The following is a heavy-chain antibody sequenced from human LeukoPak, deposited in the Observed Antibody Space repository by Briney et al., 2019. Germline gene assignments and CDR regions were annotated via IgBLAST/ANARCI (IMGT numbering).Heavy chain of an antibody. J-gene: IGHJ4*02. CDR3: ALRFSEALAFDY. Sequence: SGPTLVKPPQTLTVTCSFSGFSVSSRGVAVAWIRQPPGRALEWLAIIFWHDEKHYSPSLNNRLTITKDTSKNQVVLTMTNMDPVDTATFYCALRFSEALAFDYWGQGSLVTVSS. V-gene: IGHV2-5*01. CDR2: IFWHDEK. CDR1: GFSVSSRGVA.